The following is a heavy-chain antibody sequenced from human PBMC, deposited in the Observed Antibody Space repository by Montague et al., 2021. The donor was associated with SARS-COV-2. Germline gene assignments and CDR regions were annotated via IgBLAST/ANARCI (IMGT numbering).Heavy chain of an antibody. CDR2: TYYRSKWYN. Sequence: CAISGDSVSSNIATWNWIRQSPSRGFEWLGRTYYRSKWYNDYAESVKSRITIDPDTSKHQFSLHLNSVTPEDTAVYYCARIPVGSKYYFDFWGQGTLVTVS. CDR3: ARIPVGSKYYFDF. CDR1: GDSVSSNIAT. J-gene: IGHJ4*02. D-gene: IGHD2-2*01. V-gene: IGHV6-1*01.